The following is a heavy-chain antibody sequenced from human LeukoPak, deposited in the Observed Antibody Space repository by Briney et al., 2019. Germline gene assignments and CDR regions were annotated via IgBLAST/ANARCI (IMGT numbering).Heavy chain of an antibody. CDR3: ARAPRDWYFDL. Sequence: GGSLRLSCAASGFTFSNYWMHWVRQAPGKGLVWVSRINSDGINTSYADSVKGRFTISRDNAKNTLNLQMNSLRAEDTAVYYCARAPRDWYFDLWGRGTLVTVSS. CDR2: INSDGINT. CDR1: GFTFSNYW. V-gene: IGHV3-74*01. J-gene: IGHJ2*01.